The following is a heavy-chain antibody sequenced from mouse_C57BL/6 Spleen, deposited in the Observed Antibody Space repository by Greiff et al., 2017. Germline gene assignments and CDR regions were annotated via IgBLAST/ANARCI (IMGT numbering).Heavy chain of an antibody. D-gene: IGHD1-2*01. CDR3: ARWSTTAYFDY. J-gene: IGHJ2*01. CDR1: GYTFTSYW. Sequence: VQLQQPGAELVKPGASVKLSCKASGYTFTSYWMHWVKQRPGQGLEWIGMIHPKSGSTNYNEKFKSKATLTVDKSSSTAYMQLSSLTSEDSAVYYCARWSTTAYFDYWGQGTTLTVSS. V-gene: IGHV1-64*01. CDR2: IHPKSGST.